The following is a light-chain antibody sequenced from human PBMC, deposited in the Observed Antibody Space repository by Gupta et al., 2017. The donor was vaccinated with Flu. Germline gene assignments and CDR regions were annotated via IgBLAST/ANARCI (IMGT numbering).Light chain of an antibody. CDR3: QSADSTSTYYV. CDR1: ALPNQY. J-gene: IGLJ1*01. V-gene: IGLV3-25*03. CDR2: KDT. Sequence: QTARITSSGDALPNQYAYWLQQKAGQAPTLLIFKDTERPSGVPERFSGSTSGSTVTLTIDGVQPEDEADYFCQSADSTSTYYVFGSGTTVTVL.